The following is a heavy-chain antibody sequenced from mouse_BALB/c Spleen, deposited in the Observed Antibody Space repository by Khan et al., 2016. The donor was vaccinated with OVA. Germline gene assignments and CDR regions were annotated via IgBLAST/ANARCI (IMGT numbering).Heavy chain of an antibody. Sequence: QIQLVQSGPELKKPGVTVKISCKASGYTFTTYGMNWVKQAPGKGLKWMGWINTYTGEPTYVDDFKGRFAFSLETSASTAYLQINNLKNEDTATYFWARVGYSGTMDYWGQGTSATVSS. CDR3: ARVGYSGTMDY. CDR1: GYTFTTYG. CDR2: INTYTGEP. J-gene: IGHJ4*01. V-gene: IGHV9-3-1*01. D-gene: IGHD2-14*01.